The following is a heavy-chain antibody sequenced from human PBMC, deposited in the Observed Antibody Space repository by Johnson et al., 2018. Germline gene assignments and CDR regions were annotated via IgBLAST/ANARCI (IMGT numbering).Heavy chain of an antibody. Sequence: QVRLVESGGGVVQPGRSLRLCCAASGFTFSTYDMHWVRQAPGKGLEWVAVISYDGSNKYYEDSVKGRLTISRDDSKNTLYLQMNSLRAEDTAVYYCASSVGSYGLPIDAFDIWGQGTMVTVSS. V-gene: IGHV3-30*03. CDR2: ISYDGSNK. CDR3: ASSVGSYGLPIDAFDI. J-gene: IGHJ3*02. CDR1: GFTFSTYD. D-gene: IGHD5-18*01.